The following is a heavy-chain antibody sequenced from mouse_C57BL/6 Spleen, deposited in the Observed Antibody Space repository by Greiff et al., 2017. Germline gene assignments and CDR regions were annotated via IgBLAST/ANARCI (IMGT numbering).Heavy chain of an antibody. Sequence: QVQLQQPGAELVKPGASVKLSCKASGYTFTSYWMHWVKQRPGQGLEWIGMIHPNSGSTNYNEKFKSKATLTVDKSSSTAYMQLSSLTSEDSAVYDCARWNYYGSRDYYAMDYWGQGTSVTVSS. CDR3: ARWNYYGSRDYYAMDY. V-gene: IGHV1-64*01. CDR2: IHPNSGST. CDR1: GYTFTSYW. D-gene: IGHD1-1*01. J-gene: IGHJ4*01.